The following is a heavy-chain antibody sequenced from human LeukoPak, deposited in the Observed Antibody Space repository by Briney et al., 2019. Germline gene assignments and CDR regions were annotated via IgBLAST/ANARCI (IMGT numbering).Heavy chain of an antibody. Sequence: SVKVSCKASGGTFISYAISWVRQAPGQGLEWMGRIIPIFGTANYAQKFQGRVTITTDESTSTAYMELSSLRSEDTAVYYCARGYGGSAPNDYWGQGTLVTVSS. CDR1: GGTFISYA. D-gene: IGHD4-23*01. J-gene: IGHJ4*02. CDR3: ARGYGGSAPNDY. V-gene: IGHV1-69*05. CDR2: IIPIFGTA.